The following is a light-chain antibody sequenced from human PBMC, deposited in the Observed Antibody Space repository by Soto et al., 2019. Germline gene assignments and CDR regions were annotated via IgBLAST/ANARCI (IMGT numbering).Light chain of an antibody. V-gene: IGKV3D-20*01. J-gene: IGKJ1*01. CDR2: DAS. Sequence: EIVLTQSPVTLSFPPGERATLSCGASQSVTNNYLAWYQQKPGLAPRLLIYDASNRATGIPDRFSGSGSGKDFTLTISRLEPEDSAAHYCQQYARLPWTFGQVSKVDI. CDR1: QSVTNNY. CDR3: QQYARLPWT.